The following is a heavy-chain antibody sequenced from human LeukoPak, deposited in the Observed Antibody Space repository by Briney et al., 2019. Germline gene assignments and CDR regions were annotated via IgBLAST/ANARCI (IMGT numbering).Heavy chain of an antibody. CDR3: ATVHFGYFTF. V-gene: IGHV3-11*01. D-gene: IGHD3-3*01. CDR2: ISDNGRTK. Sequence: GGSLRLSCAASGLTFSDYHMSWLRQAPGKGLEWVSHISDNGRTKYYANSVQGRFTVSRDNAKNSLYLQMNSLRADDTAVYYCATVHFGYFTFWGQGTLVPVSS. CDR1: GLTFSDYH. J-gene: IGHJ4*02.